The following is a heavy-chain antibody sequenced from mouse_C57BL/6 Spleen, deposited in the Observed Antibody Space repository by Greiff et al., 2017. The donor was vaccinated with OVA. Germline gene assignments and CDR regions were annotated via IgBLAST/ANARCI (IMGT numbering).Heavy chain of an antibody. CDR1: GYTFTSYW. V-gene: IGHV1-64*01. CDR3: ARDSNYENYFDY. Sequence: QVQLQQPGAELVKPGASVKLSCKASGYTFTSYWMHWVKQRPGQGLEWIGMIHPNSGSTNYNEKFKSKATLTVDKSSSTAYMQLSSLTSEDSAVYYCARDSNYENYFDYWGQGTTLTVSS. CDR2: IHPNSGST. D-gene: IGHD2-5*01. J-gene: IGHJ2*01.